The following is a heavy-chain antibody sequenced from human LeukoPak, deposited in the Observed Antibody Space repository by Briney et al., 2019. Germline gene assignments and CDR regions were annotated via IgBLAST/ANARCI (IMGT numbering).Heavy chain of an antibody. D-gene: IGHD2-8*01. J-gene: IGHJ3*02. CDR2: IYYSGST. CDR3: ASNVLMVYAPRGDAFDI. V-gene: IGHV4-59*08. Sequence: SETLSLTCTVSGGSISSYYWSWIRQPPGKGLEWIGYIYYSGSTNYNPSLKSRVTISVDTSKNQFSLKLSSVTAADTAVYYCASNVLMVYAPRGDAFDIWGQGTMVTVSS. CDR1: GGSISSYY.